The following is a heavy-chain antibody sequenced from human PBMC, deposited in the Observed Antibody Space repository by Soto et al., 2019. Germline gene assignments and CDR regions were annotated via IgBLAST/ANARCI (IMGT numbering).Heavy chain of an antibody. J-gene: IGHJ6*02. CDR3: AKDISGGAYYYYGMDV. Sequence: EVQLVESGGGLVQPGRSLRLSCAASGFTFDDYAMHWVRQAPGKGLEWVSGISWNSGSIGYADSVKGRFTISRDNAKNSLYLQMNSLIAEDTALYYCAKDISGGAYYYYGMDVWGQGTTVTVSS. CDR1: GFTFDDYA. V-gene: IGHV3-9*01. CDR2: ISWNSGSI.